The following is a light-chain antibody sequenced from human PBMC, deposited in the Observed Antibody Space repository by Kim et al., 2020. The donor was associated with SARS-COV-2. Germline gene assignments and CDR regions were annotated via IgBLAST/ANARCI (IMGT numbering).Light chain of an antibody. CDR1: NIGSTS. Sequence: APVKKARITCGGNNIGSTSVHWYQQRPGQGPVLVMKYDRDRPSGIPGRISGSNSGNTATLTITRVEAGDEADYYCQVWDNYSDHVVFGGGTQLTVL. V-gene: IGLV3-21*04. CDR2: YDR. J-gene: IGLJ2*01. CDR3: QVWDNYSDHVV.